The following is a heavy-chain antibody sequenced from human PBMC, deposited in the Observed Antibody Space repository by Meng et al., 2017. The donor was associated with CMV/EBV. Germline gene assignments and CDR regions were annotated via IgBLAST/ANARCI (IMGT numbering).Heavy chain of an antibody. D-gene: IGHD3-3*01. CDR3: ARAGSGDKYYDFWSGYSNWFDP. Sequence: CYWGGIRQHAGKRLEWIGRNYYSGSTSNNPSLKSRVTISVDTSKNKYYLKMSSVTAADTAVDYCARAGSGDKYYDFWSGYSNWFDPWGQGTLVTVSS. V-gene: IGHV4-39*07. CDR1: CY. J-gene: IGHJ5*02. CDR2: NYYSGST.